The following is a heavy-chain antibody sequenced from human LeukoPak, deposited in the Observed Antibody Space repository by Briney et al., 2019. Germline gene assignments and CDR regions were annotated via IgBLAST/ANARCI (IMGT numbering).Heavy chain of an antibody. V-gene: IGHV3-30*18. CDR3: AKDRYYYDSSGYYRSYYYYYGMDV. CDR2: ISYDGSNK. CDR1: GFTFSSYG. D-gene: IGHD3-22*01. Sequence: PGRSLRLSCAASGFTFSSYGMHWVRQAPGKGLEWVAVISYDGSNKYYADSVKGRFTISRDNSKNTLYLQMNSLRAEDTAVYYCAKDRYYYDSSGYYRSYYYYYGMDVWGQGTMVTVSS. J-gene: IGHJ6*02.